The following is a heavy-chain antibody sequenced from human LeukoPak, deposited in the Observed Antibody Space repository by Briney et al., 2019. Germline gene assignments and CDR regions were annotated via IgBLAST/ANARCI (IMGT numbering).Heavy chain of an antibody. CDR1: GFTSSSYW. V-gene: IGHV3-7*01. J-gene: IGHJ4*02. CDR3: ARGSPFEPAALPFDY. Sequence: PGGSLRLSCAASGFTSSSYWMSWVRQAPGKGLEWVANIKQDGSEKYYVDSVKGRVTISRDNAKNSLYLQMNSLRAEDTAVYYCARGSPFEPAALPFDYWGQGTLVTVSS. D-gene: IGHD2-2*01. CDR2: IKQDGSEK.